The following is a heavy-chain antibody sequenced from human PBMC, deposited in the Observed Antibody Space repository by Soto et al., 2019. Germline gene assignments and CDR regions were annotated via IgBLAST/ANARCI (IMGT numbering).Heavy chain of an antibody. CDR2: IYHTGST. J-gene: IGHJ4*02. V-gene: IGHV4-30-4*02. CDR3: ARASVGVIFDE. Sequence: PSYPVPLTCAVSGASSNSGDYYWSGLRQPPGKGLEWIGYIYHTGSTYYNASLKSRVIISADTSKNQFSLKLSSVTAADTAGYYGARASVGVIFDEWAQGTWVPV. CDR1: GASSNSGDYY. D-gene: IGHD3-22*01.